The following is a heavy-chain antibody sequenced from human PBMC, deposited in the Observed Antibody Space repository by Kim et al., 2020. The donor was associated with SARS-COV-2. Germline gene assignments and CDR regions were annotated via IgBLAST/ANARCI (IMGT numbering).Heavy chain of an antibody. CDR3: ARQSGSGWTKFAY. J-gene: IGHJ4*02. Sequence: YYNQCLESRVTMSVDTAKNYFSLKMSSVTAADTAVYYCARQSGSGWTKFAYWGQGALVTVSS. D-gene: IGHD6-19*01. V-gene: IGHV4-28*01.